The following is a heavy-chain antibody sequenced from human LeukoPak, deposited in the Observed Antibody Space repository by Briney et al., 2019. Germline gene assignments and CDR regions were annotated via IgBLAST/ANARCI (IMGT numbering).Heavy chain of an antibody. CDR2: IYYSGST. V-gene: IGHV4-59*01. Sequence: PSETLSLTCTVSGGSISSYYWSWIRQPPGKGLEWIRYIYYSGSTNYNPSLKSRVTISVDTSKNQFSLKLSSVTAADTAVYYCARARDYDPPAFYYHYMDVWGKGTTVTVSS. J-gene: IGHJ6*03. D-gene: IGHD4-17*01. CDR3: ARARDYDPPAFYYHYMDV. CDR1: GGSISSYY.